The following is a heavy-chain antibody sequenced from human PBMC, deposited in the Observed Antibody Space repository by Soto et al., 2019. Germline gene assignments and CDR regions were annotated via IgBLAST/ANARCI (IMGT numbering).Heavy chain of an antibody. CDR3: ARGGYYFYMDV. D-gene: IGHD1-26*01. J-gene: IGHJ6*03. CDR1: GGSVTISNW. CDR2: IHHSGST. Sequence: QVQLQESGPGLVKPSGTLSLTCAVSGGSVTISNWWSWVHQTPGKGLEWIGQIHHSGSTNYNPSLTSRVTISVDKSKNQFSLEMKSVTAADTAVYYCARGGYYFYMDVWGKGTTVTVSS. V-gene: IGHV4-4*02.